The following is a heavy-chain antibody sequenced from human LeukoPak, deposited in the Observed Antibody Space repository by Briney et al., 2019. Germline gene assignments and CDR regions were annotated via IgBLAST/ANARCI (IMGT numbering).Heavy chain of an antibody. CDR2: FDPEDGET. CDR3: ATDGYSSGWYDY. V-gene: IGHV1-24*01. Sequence: ASVKASCKVSGYTLTELSMHWVRQAPGKGLEWMGGFDPEDGETIYAQKFQGRVTMTEDTSTDTAYMELSSLRSEDTAVYYCATDGYSSGWYDYWGQGTLVTVSS. J-gene: IGHJ4*02. D-gene: IGHD6-19*01. CDR1: GYTLTELS.